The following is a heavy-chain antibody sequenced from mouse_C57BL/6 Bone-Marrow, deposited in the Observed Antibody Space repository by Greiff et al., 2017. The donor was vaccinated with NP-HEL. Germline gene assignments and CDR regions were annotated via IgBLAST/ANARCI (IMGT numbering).Heavy chain of an antibody. CDR1: GFTFSSYA. J-gene: IGHJ3*01. CDR3: ARDRGTTVVAPRFAY. V-gene: IGHV5-4*01. Sequence: EVQVVESGGGLVKPGGSLKLSCAASGFTFSSYAMSWVRQTPEKRLEWVATISDGGSYTYYPDNVKGRFTISRDNAKNNLYLQMSHLKSEDTAMYYCARDRGTTVVAPRFAYWGQGTLVTVSA. D-gene: IGHD1-1*01. CDR2: ISDGGSYT.